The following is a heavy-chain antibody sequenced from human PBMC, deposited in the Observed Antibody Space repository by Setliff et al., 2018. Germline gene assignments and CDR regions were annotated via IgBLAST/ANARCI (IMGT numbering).Heavy chain of an antibody. CDR2: IIPIFGTA. V-gene: IGHV1-69*05. J-gene: IGHJ4*02. CDR1: GYTFSSYA. CDR3: ATYSSIAAAGSPQYYFDY. Sequence: GASVKVSCKASGYTFSSYAISWVRQAPGQGLEWMGGIIPIFGTANYAQKFQGRVTMTTDTSTSTAYTELRSLRSDDTAVYYCATYSSIAAAGSPQYYFDYWGQGTLVTVSS. D-gene: IGHD6-13*01.